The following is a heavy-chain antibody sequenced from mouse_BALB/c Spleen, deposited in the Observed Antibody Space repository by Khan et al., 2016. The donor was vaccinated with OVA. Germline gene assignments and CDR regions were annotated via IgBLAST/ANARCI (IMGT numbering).Heavy chain of an antibody. Sequence: EVQLQESGPGLVKPSQSLSLTCTVTSYSITSDYAWNWIRQFPGNKLEWMGYISYSGRTSYNPSLKSRISITRDTSKNQFFLQLNSVTTEDTATYYCARSVTITTVVATDFDYWGQDTTLTVSS. CDR3: ARSVTITTVVATDFDY. V-gene: IGHV3-2*02. D-gene: IGHD1-1*01. J-gene: IGHJ2*01. CDR2: ISYSGRT. CDR1: SYSITSDYA.